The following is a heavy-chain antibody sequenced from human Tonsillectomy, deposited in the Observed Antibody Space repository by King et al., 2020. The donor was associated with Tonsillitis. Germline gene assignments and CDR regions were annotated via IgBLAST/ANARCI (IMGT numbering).Heavy chain of an antibody. CDR1: GGSISSYY. Sequence: QLQESGPGLVKPSETLSLTCTVSGGSISSYYWSWIRQPPGKGLEWIGYSHYSGNTNYNPSLKSRVAISVDTSKTQFSLKLTSVTAADTAVYYCAGGSVVIAATGLNWFDPWGQGTLVTVSS. CDR2: SHYSGNT. D-gene: IGHD2-15*01. CDR3: AGGSVVIAATGLNWFDP. J-gene: IGHJ5*02. V-gene: IGHV4-59*01.